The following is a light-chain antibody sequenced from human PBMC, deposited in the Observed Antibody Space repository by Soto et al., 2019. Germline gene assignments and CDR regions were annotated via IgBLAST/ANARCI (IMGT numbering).Light chain of an antibody. J-gene: IGKJ4*01. CDR1: QAFGSW. Sequence: DIQMTQSPSSVSASVGDRVTITCRASQAFGSWLAWYQQTPGKAPKLLIHASSTLESGVPSRFSGTGSGTDFTLTISSLQPEDFATYYCQQTNSLPLTFGGGTKVEIK. CDR2: ASS. V-gene: IGKV1-12*01. CDR3: QQTNSLPLT.